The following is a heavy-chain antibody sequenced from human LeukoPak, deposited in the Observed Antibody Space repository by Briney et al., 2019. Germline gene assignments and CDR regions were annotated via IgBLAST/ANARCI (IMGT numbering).Heavy chain of an antibody. CDR2: ISCSGGST. CDR3: AKVMAYQLLTNRYFDY. D-gene: IGHD2-2*01. Sequence: PGGGPRLSCAASGFTFCSYAMSLGRHGSGEGVGGGLAISCSGGSTYYADSVKGRFTISRDNSKNTLYLQMNSLRAEDTAVYYCAKVMAYQLLTNRYFDYWGQGTLVTVSS. V-gene: IGHV3-23*01. J-gene: IGHJ4*02. CDR1: GFTFCSYA.